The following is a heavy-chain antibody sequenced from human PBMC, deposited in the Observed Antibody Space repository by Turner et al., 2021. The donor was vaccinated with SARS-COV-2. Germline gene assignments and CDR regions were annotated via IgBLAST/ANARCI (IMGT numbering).Heavy chain of an antibody. CDR2: IHPSDGRT. D-gene: IGHD6-6*01. Sequence: QVQMVQSGAEGKKPGSSVKLSCKASGYNFTTYYIHWVRQAPGQGLECMGIIHPSDGRTDYPQRFQGRVTMTRDTSTSTVHMELSSLISEDSAVYYCATVVGAVWGQGTLVIVSS. J-gene: IGHJ4*02. CDR1: GYNFTTYY. CDR3: ATVVGAV. V-gene: IGHV1-46*01.